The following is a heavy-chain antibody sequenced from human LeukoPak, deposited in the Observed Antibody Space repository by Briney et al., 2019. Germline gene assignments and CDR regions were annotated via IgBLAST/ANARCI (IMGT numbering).Heavy chain of an antibody. CDR3: GRHSRGFSGYEYFFDY. CDR2: IYPGDSDT. Sequence: GASLKISCKASGYRFSSHWVGWVRQMPGKGLEWMGMIYPGDSDTRYSPSFQGQVTISADKSLTTAYLQWSSLEASDTAMYYCGRHSRGFSGYEYFFDYWGQGTLVTVSS. J-gene: IGHJ4*02. D-gene: IGHD5-12*01. CDR1: GYRFSSHW. V-gene: IGHV5-51*01.